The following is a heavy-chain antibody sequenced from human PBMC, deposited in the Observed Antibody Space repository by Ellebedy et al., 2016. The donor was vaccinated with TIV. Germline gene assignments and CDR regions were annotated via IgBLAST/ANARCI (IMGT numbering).Heavy chain of an antibody. J-gene: IGHJ3*02. CDR1: GDFISDNY. D-gene: IGHD3-16*01. V-gene: IGHV4-59*01. CDR3: ARSNISFFGETDAFEI. CDR2: IQYSGNH. Sequence: MPSETLSLTCSVSGDFISDNYWNWIRQPPGKGLEWIGYIQYSGNHDYNPSLKSRLTMSIDTSKKQISLNLSSVTAADTGIFFCARSNISFFGETDAFEIWGQGTRVTVSS.